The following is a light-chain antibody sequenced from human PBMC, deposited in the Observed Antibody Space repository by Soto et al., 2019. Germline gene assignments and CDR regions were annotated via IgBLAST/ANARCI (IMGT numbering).Light chain of an antibody. Sequence: DIQMTQSHATLSASVGDRVTITCRASQSISSWLAWYQQKPGKAPNLLIYKASSLESGVPSRFSGSGSGTEFTLTISSLQPDDIATYYCQQYDSYTWTFGQGTKVEIK. J-gene: IGKJ1*01. CDR2: KAS. CDR3: QQYDSYTWT. CDR1: QSISSW. V-gene: IGKV1-5*03.